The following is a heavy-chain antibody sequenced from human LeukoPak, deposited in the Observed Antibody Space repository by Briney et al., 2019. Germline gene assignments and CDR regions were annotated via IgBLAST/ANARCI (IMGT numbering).Heavy chain of an antibody. CDR1: GIRVNSNY. Sequence: GGSLRLSCAASGIRVNSNYMSWVRQAPGKGLEWVSVIYSGGSTSYADSVKGRFTISRGNSKNTMYLQMNSLRAEDTAVYYCARITSTYFDYWGRGTLVTVSS. V-gene: IGHV3-53*01. D-gene: IGHD3-10*01. J-gene: IGHJ4*02. CDR2: IYSGGST. CDR3: ARITSTYFDY.